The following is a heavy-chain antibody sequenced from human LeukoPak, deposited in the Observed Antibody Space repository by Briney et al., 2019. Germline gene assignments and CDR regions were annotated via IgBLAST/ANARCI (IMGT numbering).Heavy chain of an antibody. V-gene: IGHV1-2*02. CDR2: INPNSGGT. CDR3: ARGVVVVYHGTNWFDP. Sequence: ASVKVSCKASGYTFTGYYMHWVRQAPGQGLEWMGWINPNSGGTNYAQKCQGRVTMTRDTSISTAYMELSRLRSDDTAVYYCARGVVVVYHGTNWFDPWGQGTLVTVSS. D-gene: IGHD2-15*01. CDR1: GYTFTGYY. J-gene: IGHJ5*02.